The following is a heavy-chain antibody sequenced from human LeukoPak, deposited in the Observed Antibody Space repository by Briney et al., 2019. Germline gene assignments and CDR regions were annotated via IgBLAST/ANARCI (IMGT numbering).Heavy chain of an antibody. Sequence: GGALRLSCAASGFTFSSYTMSWVRQAPGKGLEWGSGISGRGGRTYYADSVKGRFTISRDNSKNTVYLQMHSLRVEDTAVYYCAKDRTKIVDWGQGTPVTVSS. CDR3: AKDRTKIVD. V-gene: IGHV3-23*01. CDR1: GFTFSSYT. CDR2: ISGRGGRT. D-gene: IGHD3-22*01. J-gene: IGHJ4*02.